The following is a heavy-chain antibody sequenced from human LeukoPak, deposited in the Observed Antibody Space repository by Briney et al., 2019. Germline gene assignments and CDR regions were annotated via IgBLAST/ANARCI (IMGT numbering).Heavy chain of an antibody. V-gene: IGHV3-30*03. CDR2: IAHDGSNK. J-gene: IGHJ5*02. CDR3: ARKGVGDNWFDP. D-gene: IGHD3-10*01. Sequence: PGGSLRLSCAASGFSFSNYVMQWVRQVPGKGLEWVALIAHDGSNKYYADSVKGRFTISRDNAKNSLYLQMNSLRAEDTAVYYCARKGVGDNWFDPWGQGTLVTVSS. CDR1: GFSFSNYV.